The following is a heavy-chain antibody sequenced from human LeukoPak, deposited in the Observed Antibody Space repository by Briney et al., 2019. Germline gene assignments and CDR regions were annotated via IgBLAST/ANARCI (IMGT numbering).Heavy chain of an antibody. D-gene: IGHD3-22*01. CDR3: ARDEALPGYYYDSSGYSPWAFDI. CDR2: ISAYNGNT. Sequence: GASVKVSCKASGYTFTSYGISWVRQAPGQGLEWMGWISAYNGNTNYAQKLQGRVTMTTDTSTSTAYMELRSLRSDDTAVYYCARDEALPGYYYDSSGYSPWAFDIWGQGTMVTVSS. V-gene: IGHV1-18*01. J-gene: IGHJ3*02. CDR1: GYTFTSYG.